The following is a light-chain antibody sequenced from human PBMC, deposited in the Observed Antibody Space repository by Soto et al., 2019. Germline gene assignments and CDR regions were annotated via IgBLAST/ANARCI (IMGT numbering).Light chain of an antibody. CDR2: DNN. J-gene: IGLJ2*01. CDR3: GVWDSSLRAVV. Sequence: QSVLTQPPSVSGAPGQRITIVCTGSNSNIGAGYDVHWYRQFPGAAPKVLIHDNNQRPAGISDRFSGSKSGTSATLGITGLHTGDEADYYCGVWDSSLRAVVFGGGTKLTVL. V-gene: IGLV1-51*01. CDR1: NSNIGAGYD.